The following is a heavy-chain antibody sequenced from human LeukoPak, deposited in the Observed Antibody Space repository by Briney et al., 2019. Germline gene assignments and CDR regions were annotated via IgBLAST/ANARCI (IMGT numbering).Heavy chain of an antibody. CDR1: GGSISSYY. J-gene: IGHJ4*02. CDR3: ARGGDWAGSLDY. Sequence: KPSETLSLTCTVSGGSISSYYWSWVRQPAGKGLEWVGRIYTSGSTNYNPSLKSRVTMSVDTSKNQFSLKLSSVTAADTAVYYCARGGDWAGSLDYWGQGTLVTVSS. D-gene: IGHD2-21*01. V-gene: IGHV4-4*07. CDR2: IYTSGST.